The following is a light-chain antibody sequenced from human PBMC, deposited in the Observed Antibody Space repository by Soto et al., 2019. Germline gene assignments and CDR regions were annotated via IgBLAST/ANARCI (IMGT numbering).Light chain of an antibody. V-gene: IGKV1-33*01. CDR1: QDIKQY. CDR3: QHYENLPLT. Sequence: DIQMTQSPSSLSASVGDRITITCQASQDIKQYVNWYQQKPGKAPILLIFDGSRLEAGAPSRFSGSGFGTDFSFTISSLQPEDFETYYCQHYENLPLTLGGGTKVDIK. CDR2: DGS. J-gene: IGKJ4*01.